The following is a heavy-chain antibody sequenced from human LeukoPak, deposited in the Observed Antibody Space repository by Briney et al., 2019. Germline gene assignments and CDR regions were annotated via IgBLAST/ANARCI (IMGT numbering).Heavy chain of an antibody. Sequence: SETLSLTCTVSGGSISSYYWSWIRQPPGKGLEWIGYIYYSGSTNYNPSLKSRVTISVDTSKNQFSLKLSSVTAADTAVYYCALQLPSTETFDYWGQGTLVTVSS. CDR1: GGSISSYY. CDR3: ALQLPSTETFDY. D-gene: IGHD4-17*01. V-gene: IGHV4-59*01. CDR2: IYYSGST. J-gene: IGHJ4*02.